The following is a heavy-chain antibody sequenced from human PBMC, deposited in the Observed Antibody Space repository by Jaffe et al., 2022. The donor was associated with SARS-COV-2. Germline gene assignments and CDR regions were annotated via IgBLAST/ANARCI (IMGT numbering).Heavy chain of an antibody. Sequence: EVQLVESGGGLVKPGRSLRLSCTGSGFIFGDYTMSWIRQAPGKGLEWVSFMRSEAHGGTIEYAASVKDRFTISRDDSKSVAYLQMNSLKTEDTGVYYCSRASSSGLSEAFDIWGQGTMVTVSS. V-gene: IGHV3-49*05. D-gene: IGHD3-22*01. J-gene: IGHJ3*02. CDR2: MRSEAHGGTI. CDR3: SRASSSGLSEAFDI. CDR1: GFIFGDYT.